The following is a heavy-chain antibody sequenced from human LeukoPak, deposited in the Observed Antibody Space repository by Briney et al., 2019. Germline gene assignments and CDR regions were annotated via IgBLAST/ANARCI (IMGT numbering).Heavy chain of an antibody. CDR1: GGSISSHF. CDR3: ARDGYSGSSLFDY. D-gene: IGHD1-26*01. V-gene: IGHV4-59*11. CDR2: IHYSGST. Sequence: SETLSLTCTGSGGSISSHFWSWIRQPPGKGLEWIGYIHYSGSTNYNPSLKSRVTISVDTSKNQFSLRLSSVTAADTAVYYCARDGYSGSSLFDYWGQGTLVTVSS. J-gene: IGHJ4*02.